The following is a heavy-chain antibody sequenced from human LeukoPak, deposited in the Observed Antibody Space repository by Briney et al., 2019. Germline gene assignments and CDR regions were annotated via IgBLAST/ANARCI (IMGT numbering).Heavy chain of an antibody. CDR2: INPNSGGT. CDR1: GYTFTGYY. J-gene: IGHJ4*02. V-gene: IGHV1-2*02. Sequence: ASVKVSCKASGYTFTGYYMHWVRQAPGQGLEWMGWINPNSGGTNYAQKLQGRVTMTTDTSTSTAYMELRSLRSDDTAVYYCARGYSSSWGRFDYWGQGTLVTVSS. D-gene: IGHD6-13*01. CDR3: ARGYSSSWGRFDY.